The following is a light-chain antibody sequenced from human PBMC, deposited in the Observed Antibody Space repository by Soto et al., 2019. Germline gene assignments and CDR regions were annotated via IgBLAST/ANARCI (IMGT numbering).Light chain of an antibody. V-gene: IGLV2-23*01. CDR2: EGS. CDR3: CSYAGSSTYV. CDR1: SSDVGSYNL. J-gene: IGLJ1*01. Sequence: QSALTQPASVSGSPGQSITISCTGTSSDVGSYNLVSWYQQHPGKAPKLMIYEGSKRPSGVSNRFSGSKSGNTASLTISGLQAADEADYYCCSYAGSSTYVFGTGTKLPS.